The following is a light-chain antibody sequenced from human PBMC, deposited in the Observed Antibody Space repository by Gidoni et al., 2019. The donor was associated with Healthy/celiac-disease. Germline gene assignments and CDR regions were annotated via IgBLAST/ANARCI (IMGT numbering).Light chain of an antibody. J-gene: IGKJ1*01. Sequence: DIQMTQSPSTLSASVGDRVTITCRASQSISSWLAWYQQQPGKAPKLLIYKASSLESGVPSRFSGSGSGTEFTLTISSLQPDDFATYYCQQYNSYWTFDQGTKVEIK. CDR2: KAS. V-gene: IGKV1-5*03. CDR3: QQYNSYWT. CDR1: QSISSW.